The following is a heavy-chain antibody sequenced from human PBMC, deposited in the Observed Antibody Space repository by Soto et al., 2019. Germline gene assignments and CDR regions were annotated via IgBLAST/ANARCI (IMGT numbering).Heavy chain of an antibody. Sequence: SETLSLTCAVSGGSFRGFYWTWIRQSPGKGLEWLGDINHVGITNYNPSLKSRVSIPVDTSKSQFSLKLSSVTAADTAVYYCARAHDFWGGRQQPIDSWGPGTL. CDR2: INHVGIT. D-gene: IGHD3-3*01. V-gene: IGHV4-34*01. J-gene: IGHJ4*02. CDR3: ARAHDFWGGRQQPIDS. CDR1: GGSFRGFY.